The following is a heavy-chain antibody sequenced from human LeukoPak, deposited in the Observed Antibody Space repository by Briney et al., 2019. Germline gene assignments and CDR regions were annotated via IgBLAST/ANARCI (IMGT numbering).Heavy chain of an antibody. Sequence: GGSLRLSCAASGFTFSSYAMSWVRQAPGKGLEWVSAISGSGGSTYYADSVKGRFTISRDNAKNSLYLQMNSPRAEDTAFYYCARDDNWGFDYWGQGALVTVSS. CDR2: ISGSGGST. J-gene: IGHJ4*02. V-gene: IGHV3-23*01. CDR3: ARDDNWGFDY. CDR1: GFTFSSYA. D-gene: IGHD7-27*01.